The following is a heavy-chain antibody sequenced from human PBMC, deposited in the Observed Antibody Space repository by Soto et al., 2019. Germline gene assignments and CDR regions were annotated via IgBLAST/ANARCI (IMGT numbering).Heavy chain of an antibody. V-gene: IGHV1-58*01. D-gene: IGHD5-18*01. CDR3: ATDKGDSYGYGHY. Sequence: QMQLVQSGPEVKKPGTSVKVSCKASGFAFSNSAVQWVRQARGQRLEWIGWIVVGSGNTNYAQKFQERVTITRDMSAATAYMELSSLRSEDTAVYSCATDKGDSYGYGHYWGKGTLVTVSS. J-gene: IGHJ4*02. CDR2: IVVGSGNT. CDR1: GFAFSNSA.